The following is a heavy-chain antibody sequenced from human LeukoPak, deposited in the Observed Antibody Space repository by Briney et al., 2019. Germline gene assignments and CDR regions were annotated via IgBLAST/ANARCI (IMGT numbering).Heavy chain of an antibody. Sequence: GESLKISCKASGYSFTSYWIGWVRQMPGKGLEWMGIIYPGDSDTRYSPSFQGQVTISADKSISTAYLQWSSLKASDTAMYYCARHHQTSGSYFLDYRGQGTLVTVSS. CDR2: IYPGDSDT. CDR3: ARHHQTSGSYFLDY. D-gene: IGHD1-26*01. CDR1: GYSFTSYW. V-gene: IGHV5-51*01. J-gene: IGHJ4*02.